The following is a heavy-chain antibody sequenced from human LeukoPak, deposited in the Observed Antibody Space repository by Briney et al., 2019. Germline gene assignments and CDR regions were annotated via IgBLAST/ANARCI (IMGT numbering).Heavy chain of an antibody. J-gene: IGHJ1*01. CDR3: ARGSNSGSYYGSEYFQH. V-gene: IGHV3-30*02. CDR1: GFTFSSYG. Sequence: GGSLRLSCAASGFTFSSYGMHWVRQAPGKGLEWVAFIRYDGSNKYYADSVKGRFTISRDNAKNTLYLQMNSLRAEDTAVYYCARGSNSGSYYGSEYFQHWGQGTLVTVSS. CDR2: IRYDGSNK. D-gene: IGHD1-26*01.